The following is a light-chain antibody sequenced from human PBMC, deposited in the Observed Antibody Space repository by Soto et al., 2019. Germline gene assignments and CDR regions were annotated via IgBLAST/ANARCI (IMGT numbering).Light chain of an antibody. CDR1: SSDVGGYNY. J-gene: IGLJ1*01. Sequence: QSALTQPASVSGSPGQSITISCTGTSSDVGGYNYVSWYQQHPGKAPKLMIYEVSNRPSGISNRFSGSKSGNTASLTISGLQAEDEADYHCSSYRSSSTLEVFGTGTKVTVL. V-gene: IGLV2-14*01. CDR2: EVS. CDR3: SSYRSSSTLEV.